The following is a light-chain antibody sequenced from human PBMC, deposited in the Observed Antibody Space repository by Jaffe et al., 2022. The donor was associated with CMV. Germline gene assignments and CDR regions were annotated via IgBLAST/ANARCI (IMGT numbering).Light chain of an antibody. CDR3: QQYNSWLLGFT. J-gene: IGKJ2*01. V-gene: IGKV3-15*01. Sequence: ERVLTQSPATLSVSPGEGVTLSCRASQSVSSNLAWYQQRPGQAPRLLIYGASTRATGIPARFSGSGSETEFTLTISSLQSEDFAVYYCQQYNSWLLGFTFGQGTKLEI. CDR2: GAS. CDR1: QSVSSN.